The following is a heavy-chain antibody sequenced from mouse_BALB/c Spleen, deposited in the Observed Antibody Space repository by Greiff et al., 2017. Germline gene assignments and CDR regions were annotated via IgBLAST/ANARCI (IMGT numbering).Heavy chain of an antibody. Sequence: QVQLKQPGAELVKPGASVKMSCKASGYTFTSYNMHWVKQTPGQGLEWIGAIYPGNGDTSYNQKFKGKATLTADKSSSTAYMQLSSLTSEDSAVYYCARKIRSSYWYFDVWGAGTTVTVSS. CDR2: IYPGNGDT. CDR1: GYTFTSYN. CDR3: ARKIRSSYWYFDV. J-gene: IGHJ1*01. D-gene: IGHD1-1*01. V-gene: IGHV1-12*01.